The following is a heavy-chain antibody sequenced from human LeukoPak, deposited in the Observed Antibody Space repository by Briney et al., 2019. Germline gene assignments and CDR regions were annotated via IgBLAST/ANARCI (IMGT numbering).Heavy chain of an antibody. CDR2: IYHSGST. CDR1: GYSISSGYY. CDR3: ARHGLVEMALDY. V-gene: IGHV4-38-2*01. J-gene: IGHJ4*02. D-gene: IGHD5-24*01. Sequence: SETLSLTCAVSGYSISSGYYWGWIRQPPGTGLEWIGSIYHSGSTYYNPSLKSRVTISVDTSKNQFSLKLSSVTAADTAVYYCARHGLVEMALDYWGQGTLVTVSS.